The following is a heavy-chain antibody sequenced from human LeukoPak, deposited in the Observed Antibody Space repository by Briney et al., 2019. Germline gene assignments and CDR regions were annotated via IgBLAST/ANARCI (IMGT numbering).Heavy chain of an antibody. D-gene: IGHD2-21*02. CDR3: ARSRLLLDY. CDR1: GYTFTGYY. V-gene: IGHV1-2*02. CDR2: INPNIGGT. J-gene: IGHJ4*02. Sequence: ASVKVSCKASGYTFTGYYMHWVRQAPGQGLEWMGCINPNIGGTNYAQKFQGRVTLTRDTSISTAYMELSSLRSEDTAVYYCARSRLLLDYWGQGTLVTVSS.